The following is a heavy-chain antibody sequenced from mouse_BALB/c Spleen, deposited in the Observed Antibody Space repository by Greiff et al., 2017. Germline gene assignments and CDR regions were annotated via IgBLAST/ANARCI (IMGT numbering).Heavy chain of an antibody. CDR2: IDPYNGGT. Sequence: LQESGPELVKPGASVKVSCKASGYAFTSYNMYWVKQSHGKSLEWIGYIDPYNGGTSYNQKFKGKATLTVDKSSSTAYMHLNSLTSEDSAVYYCARNQYGNYDYYAMDYWGQGTSVTVSS. D-gene: IGHD2-10*02. J-gene: IGHJ4*01. CDR1: GYAFTSYN. V-gene: IGHV1S135*01. CDR3: ARNQYGNYDYYAMDY.